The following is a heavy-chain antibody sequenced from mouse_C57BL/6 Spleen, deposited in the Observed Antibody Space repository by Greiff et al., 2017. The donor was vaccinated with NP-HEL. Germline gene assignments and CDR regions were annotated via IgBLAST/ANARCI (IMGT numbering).Heavy chain of an antibody. CDR3: ARSVTGTCYFDV. J-gene: IGHJ1*03. V-gene: IGHV1-81*01. CDR1: GYTFTSYG. CDR2: IYPRSGNT. D-gene: IGHD4-1*01. Sequence: QVQLQQSGAELARPGASVKLSCKASGYTFTSYGISWVKQRTGQGLEWIGEIYPRSGNTYYNEKFKGKATLTADKSSSTAYMELRSLTSEDSAVDFCARSVTGTCYFDVWGTGTTVTVSS.